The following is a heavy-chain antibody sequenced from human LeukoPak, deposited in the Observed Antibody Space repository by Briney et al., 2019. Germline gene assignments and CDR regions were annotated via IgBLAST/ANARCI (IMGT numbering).Heavy chain of an antibody. V-gene: IGHV3-43*02. CDR2: ISGDGGNT. Sequence: GGSLRLSCAASGFTFDDYAMHWVRQAPGKGLEWVSLISGDGGNTYYADSVKGRFTISRDNAKNSLYLQMNSLRAEDTALYYCARDYDYGDYPGYWGQGTLVTVSS. J-gene: IGHJ4*02. CDR1: GFTFDDYA. D-gene: IGHD4-17*01. CDR3: ARDYDYGDYPGY.